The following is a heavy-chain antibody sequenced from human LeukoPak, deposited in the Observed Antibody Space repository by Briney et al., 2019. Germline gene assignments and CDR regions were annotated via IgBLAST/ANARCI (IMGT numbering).Heavy chain of an antibody. CDR1: GYTFTGYG. J-gene: IGHJ3*02. D-gene: IGHD3-10*01. V-gene: IGHV1-18*04. CDR3: ARVLTMVRGVTLLGDAFDI. Sequence: ASVKVSCTASGYTFTGYGISWVRQAPGQGVEWMGWISAYNGNTNYAQKLQGRVTITTDTSTSTAYMELRSLRSDDTAVYYCARVLTMVRGVTLLGDAFDIWGQGTMVTVSS. CDR2: ISAYNGNT.